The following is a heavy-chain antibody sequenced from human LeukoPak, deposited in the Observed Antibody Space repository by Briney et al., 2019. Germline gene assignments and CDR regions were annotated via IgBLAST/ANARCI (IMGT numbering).Heavy chain of an antibody. CDR2: IYTSGST. J-gene: IGHJ5*02. CDR3: ARARGYSSTYWFDP. D-gene: IGHD6-13*01. V-gene: IGHV4-4*07. CDR1: AGSISSYY. Sequence: SETLSLTCTVSAGSISSYYWSWIRQPAGKGLEWIGRIYTSGSTNYNPSLKSRVTMSVDTSKNQFSLKLSSVTAADTAVYYCARARGYSSTYWFDPWGQGTLVTVSS.